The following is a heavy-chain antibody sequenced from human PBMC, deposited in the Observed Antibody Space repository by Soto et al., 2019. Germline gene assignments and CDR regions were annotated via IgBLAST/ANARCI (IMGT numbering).Heavy chain of an antibody. CDR3: ARGRLEGRGRFSLYYHGQDV. D-gene: IGHD1-1*01. CDR1: GDSLYRYY. Sequence: PSETLSLTCNVSGDSLYRYYWSWIRQPPGKGLEWLGHTYYSGSTNYKPSLETRVTISLDTSKWQVSLKMNSVTEADSAIYFCARGRLEGRGRFSLYYHGQDVWGQGTTVTVSS. V-gene: IGHV4-59*01. CDR2: TYYSGST. J-gene: IGHJ6*02.